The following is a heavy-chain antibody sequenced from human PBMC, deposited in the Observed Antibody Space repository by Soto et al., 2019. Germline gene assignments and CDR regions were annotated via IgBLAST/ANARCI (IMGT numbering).Heavy chain of an antibody. V-gene: IGHV4-30-4*01. J-gene: IGHJ5*02. CDR2: IYYSGST. Sequence: PSETLSLTCTVSGGSISSGDYYWSWIRQPPGKGLEWIGYIYYSGSTYYNPSLKSRVTISVDTSKNQFSLKLSSVTAADTAVYYCAREIVVVPAALGWFDPWGQGTLVTVPQ. CDR1: GGSISSGDYY. CDR3: AREIVVVPAALGWFDP. D-gene: IGHD2-2*01.